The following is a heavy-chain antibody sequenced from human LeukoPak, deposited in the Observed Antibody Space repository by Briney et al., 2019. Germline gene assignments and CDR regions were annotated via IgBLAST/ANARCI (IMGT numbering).Heavy chain of an antibody. Sequence: GGSLRLSCAASGFTFSSYSMNWVRQAPGKGLEWVSSISSSSSYIYYADSVKGRFTISRDNAKNSLYLQMNSLRAEDTAVYYCARVTSPYYDSSGYQFDYWGQGTLVTVSS. J-gene: IGHJ4*02. D-gene: IGHD3-22*01. CDR1: GFTFSSYS. CDR3: ARVTSPYYDSSGYQFDY. V-gene: IGHV3-21*01. CDR2: ISSSSSYI.